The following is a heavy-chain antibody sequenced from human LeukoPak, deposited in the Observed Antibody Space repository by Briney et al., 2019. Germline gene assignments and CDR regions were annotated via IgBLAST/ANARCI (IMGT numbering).Heavy chain of an antibody. D-gene: IGHD1-26*01. CDR3: ATDRNSGKYYDY. V-gene: IGHV3-33*01. CDR2: IYYDGSNQ. J-gene: IGHJ4*02. Sequence: GGSLRLSCVVSGLMFRNYGMHWVRQAPGKGLEWVAVIYYDGSNQYYVDSVKGRFTVSRDNAKNTLYLQMDSLRAEDTAVYYCATDRNSGKYYDYWGQGTLVTVSS. CDR1: GLMFRNYG.